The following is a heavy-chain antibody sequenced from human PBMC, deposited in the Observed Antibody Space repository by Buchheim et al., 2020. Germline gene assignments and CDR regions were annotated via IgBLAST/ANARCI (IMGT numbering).Heavy chain of an antibody. V-gene: IGHV3-30*18. Sequence: VQLLESGGGLVQPGGSLRLSCVGSGFTFNNFAMHWVRQAPGKGLEWVAVISYDGRNKYYADSVQGRFTISRDNSNNTLLLQMNSLRAEDTAVYYCAKDYWAYSSGQKYYFDYWGQGTLFTVSS. J-gene: IGHJ4*02. CDR1: GFTFNNFA. CDR2: ISYDGRNK. D-gene: IGHD6-19*01. CDR3: AKDYWAYSSGQKYYFDY.